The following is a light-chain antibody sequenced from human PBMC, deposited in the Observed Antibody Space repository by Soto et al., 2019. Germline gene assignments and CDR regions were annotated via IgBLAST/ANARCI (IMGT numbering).Light chain of an antibody. V-gene: IGKV1-39*01. CDR1: QRTNIY. J-gene: IGKJ5*01. CDR2: SAS. CDR3: QQSFSTPT. Sequence: DIQMTQSPSSLSTSVGDRVTITCRASQRTNIYLNWYRQKPGKAPELLIYSASNLQSGVPSRFSGSGSGTDFTLTISSLQPEDFATYYCQQSFSTPTFGQGTRLEIK.